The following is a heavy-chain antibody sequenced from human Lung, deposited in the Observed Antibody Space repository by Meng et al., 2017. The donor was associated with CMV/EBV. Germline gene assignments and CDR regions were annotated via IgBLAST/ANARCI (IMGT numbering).Heavy chain of an antibody. D-gene: IGHD6-19*01. CDR2: IYSRGGS. CDR1: SGSISGHF. CDR3: ASFLAGAGPAFDN. J-gene: IGHJ4*02. V-gene: IGHV4-59*03. Sequence: SETLSLXXSVSSGSISGHFCSWIRQPPGKGLEWIGYIYSRGGSSYNPSLQSRVTISVDTSKNQVSLKRRSVTAADTAVYYCASFLAGAGPAFDNWGRGTPVTVSS.